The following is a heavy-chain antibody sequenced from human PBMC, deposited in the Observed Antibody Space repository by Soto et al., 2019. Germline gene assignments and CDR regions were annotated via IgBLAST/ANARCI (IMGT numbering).Heavy chain of an antibody. D-gene: IGHD1-26*01. CDR3: ARSWGGSYIDAFDI. V-gene: IGHV4-39*01. CDR1: VVSISSTSYY. J-gene: IGHJ3*02. Sequence: QLQLQEAGPGLVKPSETLSLICTVSVVSISSTSYYWGWFRQPPGKGLEWIGSIYYIGSTYYNPSLKSRVTISVDTSKNQFSLKLNSVTAADTAVYYCARSWGGSYIDAFDIWGQGTLVTVSS. CDR2: IYYIGST.